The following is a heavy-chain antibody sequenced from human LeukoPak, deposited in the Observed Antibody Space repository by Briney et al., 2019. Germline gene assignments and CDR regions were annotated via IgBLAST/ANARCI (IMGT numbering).Heavy chain of an antibody. V-gene: IGHV1-18*01. CDR2: ITAYNGNA. D-gene: IGHD6-19*01. CDR3: ARDKGIAVASSSTLPSFETMVVPLDY. Sequence: ASVKVCCKASGYTFTSYGITRVRQAPGQGLEWMGWITAYNGNANYAQKLHGRVTMTIDTSTSKADMDLRRLCADDTAVYYCARDKGIAVASSSTLPSFETMVVPLDYWGKGTLVTVSS. CDR1: GYTFTSYG. J-gene: IGHJ4*02.